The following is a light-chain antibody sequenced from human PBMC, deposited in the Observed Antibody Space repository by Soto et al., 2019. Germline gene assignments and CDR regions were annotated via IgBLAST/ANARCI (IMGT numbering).Light chain of an antibody. CDR2: AAS. J-gene: IGKJ4*01. V-gene: IGKV1-9*01. Sequence: IQLTQSPSSLSASVGDRVTITCRASQGLSSYLAWYQQKPGKAPKLLIYAASTLQSGVPSRFSGSGSETDFTLTISSLQAEDFATYYCQQVNSCPLTFGGGTKVEI. CDR1: QGLSSY. CDR3: QQVNSCPLT.